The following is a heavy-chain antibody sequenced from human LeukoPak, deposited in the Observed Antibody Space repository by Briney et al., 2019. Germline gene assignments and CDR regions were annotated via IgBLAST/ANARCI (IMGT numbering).Heavy chain of an antibody. V-gene: IGHV4-59*01. D-gene: IGHD3-10*01. CDR1: GGSISNYY. CDR3: AVSYGSGNYFDY. Sequence: SETLSLTCTVSGGSISNYYGIWIPQPPGKGLEWIVYIYYNGSAKYNPSLKSRVTISVETSKNQFSRKLSSVTAAATAVLYCAVSYGSGNYFDYWGQGNLGTVSS. CDR2: IYYNGSA. J-gene: IGHJ4*02.